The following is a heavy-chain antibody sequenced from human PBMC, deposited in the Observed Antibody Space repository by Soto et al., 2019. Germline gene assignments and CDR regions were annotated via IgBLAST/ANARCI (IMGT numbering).Heavy chain of an antibody. V-gene: IGHV3-15*07. CDR2: IKRKSDDGTA. J-gene: IGHJ4*02. D-gene: IGHD2-21*02. CDR3: STAPYCGDDCQHRGY. CDR1: GFSFSNTW. Sequence: EVQLVESGGGLVQPGGSLRLSCAASGFSFSNTWMNWVRQAPGKGLEWVGRIKRKSDDGTADYSAPVKGRFTLSRDDSKSTLYLQMDRLRPEDTALYYCSTAPYCGDDCQHRGYWGQGTMVTVSS.